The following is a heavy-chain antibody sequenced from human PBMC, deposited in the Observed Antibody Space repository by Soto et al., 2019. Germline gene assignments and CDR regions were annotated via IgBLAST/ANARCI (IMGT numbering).Heavy chain of an antibody. D-gene: IGHD1-1*01. CDR2: ISGSGDDT. Sequence: GGSLRLSCAASGFTFSSYAMSWVRQAPGKGLEWVSIISGSGDDTYYADSVKGRFTISRDNSKNTLYLQMNSLRAEDTAVYYCARELASYNDYRGQGTLVTVSS. J-gene: IGHJ4*02. V-gene: IGHV3-23*01. CDR3: ARELASYNDY. CDR1: GFTFSSYA.